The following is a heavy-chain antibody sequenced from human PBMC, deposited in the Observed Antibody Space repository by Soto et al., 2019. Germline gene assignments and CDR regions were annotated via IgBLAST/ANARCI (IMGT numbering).Heavy chain of an antibody. V-gene: IGHV4-30-4*01. Sequence: TSETLSLTCTVSGGSISSGDYYWSWIRQPPGKGLEWIGYIYYSGSTCYNPSLKSRFTISVDTSKNQFSLKLSSVTAADTAVYYCATTFHGSGSLSWGQGTLVTVSS. CDR3: ATTFHGSGSLS. D-gene: IGHD3-10*01. CDR1: GGSISSGDYY. CDR2: IYYSGST. J-gene: IGHJ4*02.